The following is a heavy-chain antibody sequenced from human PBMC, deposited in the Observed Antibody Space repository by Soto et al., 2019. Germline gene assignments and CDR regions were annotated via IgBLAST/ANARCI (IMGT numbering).Heavy chain of an antibody. CDR3: AIRSTTYYYGSGSC. J-gene: IGHJ4*02. Sequence: QVQLVQSGAEVKKPGSSVKVSCKASGGTFSSYTISWVRQAPGQGLEWMGRIIPILGIANYAQKFQGRVTITAEKSTSTAYMGLSSLRSEDTAVYYCAIRSTTYYYGSGSCWGQGTLVTVSS. CDR1: GGTFSSYT. CDR2: IIPILGIA. D-gene: IGHD3-10*01. V-gene: IGHV1-69*02.